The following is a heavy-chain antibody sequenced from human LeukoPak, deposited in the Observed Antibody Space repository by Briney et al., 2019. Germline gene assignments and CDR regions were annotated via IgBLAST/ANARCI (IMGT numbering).Heavy chain of an antibody. Sequence: SETLSLTCTVSGGSISSSSYYWGWIRQPPGKGLEWIGSIYYSGSTYYNPSLKSRVTISVDTSKNQFSLKLSSVTAADTAVYYCARHYGDTYPSLVYYFDYWGQGTLVTVSS. V-gene: IGHV4-39*01. CDR1: GGSISSSSYY. D-gene: IGHD4-17*01. CDR2: IYYSGST. J-gene: IGHJ4*02. CDR3: ARHYGDTYPSLVYYFDY.